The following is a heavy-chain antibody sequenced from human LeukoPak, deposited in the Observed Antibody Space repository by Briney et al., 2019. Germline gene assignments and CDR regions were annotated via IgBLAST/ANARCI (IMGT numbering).Heavy chain of an antibody. J-gene: IGHJ3*02. CDR1: GGSISSGGYY. D-gene: IGHD7-27*01. V-gene: IGHV4-31*03. CDR3: ARDGRDWGSGGGAFDI. Sequence: SETLSLTCTVSGGSISSGGYYWSWIRQHPGKGLEWIGYIYYSGSTYYNPSLKSRVTISVDTSKNQFSLKLSSVTAADTAVYYCARDGRDWGSGGGAFDIWGQGTMVTVSS. CDR2: IYYSGST.